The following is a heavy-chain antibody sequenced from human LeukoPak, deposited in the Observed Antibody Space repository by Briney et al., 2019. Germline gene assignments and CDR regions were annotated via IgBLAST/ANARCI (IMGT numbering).Heavy chain of an antibody. V-gene: IGHV3-23*01. CDR3: AKDKRGPLPAAMFWYFDL. CDR1: GFTVSSSY. J-gene: IGHJ2*01. Sequence: GGSLRLSCAASGFTVSSSYRTWVRQAPGKGLEWVSVISGSGGSTYYADAVKGRFTISRDNSKNTLYLQMNSLRAEDTAVYYCAKDKRGPLPAAMFWYFDLWGRGTLVTVSS. CDR2: ISGSGGST. D-gene: IGHD2-2*01.